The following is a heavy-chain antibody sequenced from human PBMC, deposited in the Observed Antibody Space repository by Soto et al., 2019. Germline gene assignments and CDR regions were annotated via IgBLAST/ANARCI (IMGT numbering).Heavy chain of an antibody. Sequence: PSETLSLTCTVSGASISYGGFSWSWIRQSPGKGLEWIGYISHLESTYFHPSFKSRLTMSIDRTRNQFSLKLSSVTAADMAVYYCARGGGYDSFDYWGQGVVVTVS. J-gene: IGHJ4*02. CDR2: ISHLEST. D-gene: IGHD5-12*01. CDR3: ARGGGYDSFDY. V-gene: IGHV4-30-2*06. CDR1: GASISYGGFS.